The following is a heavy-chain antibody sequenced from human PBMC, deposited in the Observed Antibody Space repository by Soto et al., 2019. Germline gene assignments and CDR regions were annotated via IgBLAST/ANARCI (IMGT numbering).Heavy chain of an antibody. D-gene: IGHD2-21*02. CDR1: RLTFSDYY. CDR2: ISGSGGTT. J-gene: IGHJ5*02. CDR3: ARDPEPQYDLDA. Sequence: QPQLLESGGGLVKPGGSLRLSCAASRLTFSDYYMGWIRQAPGKGLEWISYISGSGGTTYYADSVKGRFTISRDNAKNSLYLHMNSLRVEDTAIYYCARDPEPQYDLDAWGQGTLVTVSS. V-gene: IGHV3-11*01.